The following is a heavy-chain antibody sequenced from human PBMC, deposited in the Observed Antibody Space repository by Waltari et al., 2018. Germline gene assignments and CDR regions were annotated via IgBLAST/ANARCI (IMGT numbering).Heavy chain of an antibody. CDR1: GFTFSAYV. V-gene: IGHV3-23*01. CDR3: ARGWLDP. Sequence: EVQVLESGGGLAQPGGSLRLSCAASGFTFSAYVMSWVRQAPGKGLQWVSSISGTGGTTYYADSVKGRFTISRDNAKNTLYLQMSSLRAEDTAVYYCARGWLDPWGQGTLVTVSS. CDR2: ISGTGGTT. J-gene: IGHJ5*02.